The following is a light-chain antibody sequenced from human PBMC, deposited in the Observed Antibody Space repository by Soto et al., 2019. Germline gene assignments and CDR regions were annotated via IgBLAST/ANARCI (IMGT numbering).Light chain of an antibody. J-gene: IGKJ5*01. CDR3: QQYNSYPIT. CDR2: KAS. Sequence: HSPSTLSASVGDRVTITCRASQSISSWLAWYQQKPGKAPKLLIYKASSLASGVPSRFSGSGSGTEFTLTISSLQPDDFATYYCQQYNSYPITFGQGTRLEIK. V-gene: IGKV1-5*03. CDR1: QSISSW.